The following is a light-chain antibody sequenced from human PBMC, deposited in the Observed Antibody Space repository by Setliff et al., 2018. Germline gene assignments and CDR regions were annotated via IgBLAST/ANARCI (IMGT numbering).Light chain of an antibody. J-gene: IGLJ1*01. Sequence: LTQPASVSGSPGQSITISCSGTSSDIGYYNFVSWYQQHPGKAPKLMIYEVANRPSGVSNRFSGSKSGNTASLTISGLQAEDEADYYCSSYTSRSQVFGTGTKVTVL. CDR2: EVA. CDR1: SSDIGYYNF. CDR3: SSYTSRSQV. V-gene: IGLV2-14*01.